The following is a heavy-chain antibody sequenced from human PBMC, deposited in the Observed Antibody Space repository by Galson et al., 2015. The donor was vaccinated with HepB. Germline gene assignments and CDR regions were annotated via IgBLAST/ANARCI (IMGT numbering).Heavy chain of an antibody. CDR1: GFTFSTYW. J-gene: IGHJ4*02. CDR3: ARVADADYGDHTHFDS. Sequence: SLRLSCAASGFTFSTYWMSWVRQAPGKGLEWVANIKQDGSVKYYVDSAKGRFTTSRDNAKNSLFLQINGLRAEDTAVYYCARVADADYGDHTHFDSWGQGTLVTVSS. D-gene: IGHD4-17*01. V-gene: IGHV3-7*01. CDR2: IKQDGSVK.